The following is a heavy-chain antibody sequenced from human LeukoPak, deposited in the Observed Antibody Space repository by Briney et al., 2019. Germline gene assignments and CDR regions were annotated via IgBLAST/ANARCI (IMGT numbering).Heavy chain of an antibody. CDR2: IYYSGST. CDR1: GGSISSSSYY. Sequence: SETLSLTCTVSGGSISSSSYYWGWIRQPPGKGLEWIGSIYYSGSTYYNPSLKSRVTISVDTSKNQFSLKLTSVTAADTAVYYCCGSGWFAGPFGYWGQGALVTVS. J-gene: IGHJ4*02. D-gene: IGHD6-19*01. V-gene: IGHV4-39*07. CDR3: CGSGWFAGPFGY.